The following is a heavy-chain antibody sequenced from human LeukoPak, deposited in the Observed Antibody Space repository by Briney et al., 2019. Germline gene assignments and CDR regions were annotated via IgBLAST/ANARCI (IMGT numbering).Heavy chain of an antibody. CDR1: GFTFSSYG. CDR2: IRYDGSNK. Sequence: GGSLRLSCAATGFTFSSYGMHWVRQAPGKGLEWVAFIRYDGSNKYYADSVKGRFTISRDNSKNTLYLRMNGLRAEDTAVYYCARDQRGDGINYFDYWGQGTLVTVSS. CDR3: ARDQRGDGINYFDY. V-gene: IGHV3-30*02. J-gene: IGHJ4*02. D-gene: IGHD1-14*01.